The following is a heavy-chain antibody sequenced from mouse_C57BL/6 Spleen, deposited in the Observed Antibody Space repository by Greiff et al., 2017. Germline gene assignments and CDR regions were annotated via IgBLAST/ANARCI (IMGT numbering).Heavy chain of an antibody. V-gene: IGHV1-69*01. CDR2: IDPSDSYT. CDR1: GYTFTSYW. Sequence: QVQLQQPGAELVMPGASVKLSYKASGYTFTSYWMHWVKQRPGQGLEWIGEIDPSDSYTNYNQKFKGKSTLTVDKSSSTAYMQLSSLTSEDSAVYYCAGYRYFDVWGTGTTVTVSS. J-gene: IGHJ1*03. CDR3: AGYRYFDV.